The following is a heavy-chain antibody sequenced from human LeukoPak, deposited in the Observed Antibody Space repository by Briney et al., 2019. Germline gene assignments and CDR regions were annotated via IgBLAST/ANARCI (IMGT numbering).Heavy chain of an antibody. D-gene: IGHD1-26*01. V-gene: IGHV3-30*04. CDR2: ISYDGSNK. CDR1: GFTFSSYA. CDR3: ARGINIMGVTEGYYFDY. J-gene: IGHJ4*02. Sequence: GGSLRLSCAASGFTFSSYAMSWVRQVPGKGLEWVAVISYDGSNKYYADSVKGRFTISRDNSKNTVYLQLNSLRNEDTAVYYCARGINIMGVTEGYYFDYWGQGTLVTVSS.